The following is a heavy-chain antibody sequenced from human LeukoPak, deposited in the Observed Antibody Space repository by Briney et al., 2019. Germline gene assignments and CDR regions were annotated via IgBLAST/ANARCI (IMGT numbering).Heavy chain of an antibody. Sequence: ASVKVSCKASGYTFTSYGISWVRQAPGQGLEWMGWISAYNGNTNYAQKFQGRVTMTTDTSTSTTYMELSSLRSEDTAVYYCATRELEIDYWGQGTLVTVSS. J-gene: IGHJ4*02. CDR1: GYTFTSYG. V-gene: IGHV1-18*01. CDR2: ISAYNGNT. CDR3: ATRELEIDY. D-gene: IGHD1-1*01.